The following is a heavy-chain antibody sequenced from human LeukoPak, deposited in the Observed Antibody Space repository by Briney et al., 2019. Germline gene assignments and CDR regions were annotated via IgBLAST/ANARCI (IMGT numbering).Heavy chain of an antibody. Sequence: AAVTVSCKASGYPFDNFGLTWARQAPGQGLEWMGWISAYNGNTHYAQKFRGRLTLTTETSTSTAYLELRSLKSDDTAVYYCARDRVGGDLTGVSLYWGQGTLVTVSS. CDR3: ARDRVGGDLTGVSLY. V-gene: IGHV1-18*01. J-gene: IGHJ4*01. CDR2: ISAYNGNT. CDR1: GYPFDNFG. D-gene: IGHD4-17*01.